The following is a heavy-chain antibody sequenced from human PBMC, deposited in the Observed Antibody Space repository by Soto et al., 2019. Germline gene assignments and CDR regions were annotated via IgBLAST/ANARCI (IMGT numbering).Heavy chain of an antibody. J-gene: IGHJ4*02. CDR1: GFTFSTYA. CDR3: AKAYSGYDCAF. Sequence: PGGSLRLSCAASGFTFSTYAMNWVRQAPGKGLEWVSSITSTGGGTYYADSVRGRFTISRDNSKNILYLHMSTLRAEDTAVYYCAKAYSGYDCAFWGQGTLVTVSS. CDR2: ITSTGGGT. D-gene: IGHD5-12*01. V-gene: IGHV3-23*01.